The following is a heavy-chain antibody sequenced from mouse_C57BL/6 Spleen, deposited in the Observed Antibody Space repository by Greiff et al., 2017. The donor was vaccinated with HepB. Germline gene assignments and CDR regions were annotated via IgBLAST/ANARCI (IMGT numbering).Heavy chain of an antibody. J-gene: IGHJ2*01. CDR2: IDTSDSET. CDR1: GYTFTSYW. Sequence: VQLQQPGAELVRPGSSVKLSCKASGYTFTSYWMHWVKQRPIQGLEWIGNIDTSDSETHYNQKFKDKATLTVDKSSSTAYMQLSSLTSEDSAVYYRASGRSYYFDYWGQGTTLAVSS. CDR3: ASGRSYYFDY. V-gene: IGHV1-52*01.